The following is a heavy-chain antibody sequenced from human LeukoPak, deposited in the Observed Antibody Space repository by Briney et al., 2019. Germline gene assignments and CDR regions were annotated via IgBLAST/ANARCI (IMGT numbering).Heavy chain of an antibody. CDR2: IWYDGSNK. D-gene: IGHD6-6*01. J-gene: IGHJ6*03. V-gene: IGHV3-33*01. Sequence: GGSLRLSCAASGFTFSSYGMHWVRQAPGKGLEWVAVIWYDGSNKYCADSVKGRFTISRDNSKNTLYLQMNSLRAEDTAVYYCAREGIAARRGSYYYYYYMDVWGKGTTVTVSS. CDR1: GFTFSSYG. CDR3: AREGIAARRGSYYYYYYMDV.